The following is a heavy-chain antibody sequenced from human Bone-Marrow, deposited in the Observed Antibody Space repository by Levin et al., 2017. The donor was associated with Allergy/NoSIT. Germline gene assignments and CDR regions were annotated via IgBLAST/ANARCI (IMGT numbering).Heavy chain of an antibody. CDR1: GFTFSNYW. J-gene: IGHJ4*02. Sequence: PGGSLRLSCVTSGFTFSNYWMSWVRQAPGKGLEWVANINKDGSEKYSVDSVKGRITISRDNAKNSLFLQMNSLRAEDTAVYYCARDPDYTTLVQWDYWGQGTLVTVSS. D-gene: IGHD5-18*01. V-gene: IGHV3-7*01. CDR3: ARDPDYTTLVQWDY. CDR2: INKDGSEK.